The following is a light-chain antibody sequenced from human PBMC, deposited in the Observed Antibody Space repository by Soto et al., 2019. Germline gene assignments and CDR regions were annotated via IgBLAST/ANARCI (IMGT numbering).Light chain of an antibody. CDR3: TSYSSSGTFDV. V-gene: IGLV2-18*02. J-gene: IGLJ2*01. Sequence: QSALTQPPSVSGSPGQSVTISFTGTSSDVGRYNRVSWFQQPPGTAPKFMIYEVSNRTSGVPDRFSGSKSVNTASLTISGLQTEAESEHCRTSYSSSGTFDVFGGGTKLHVL. CDR1: SSDVGRYNR. CDR2: EVS.